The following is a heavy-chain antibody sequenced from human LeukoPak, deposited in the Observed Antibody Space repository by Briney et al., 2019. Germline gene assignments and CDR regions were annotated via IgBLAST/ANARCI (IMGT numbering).Heavy chain of an antibody. V-gene: IGHV4-39*02. CDR3: ARDSYDSSGYCYLDY. CDR1: GGSITSSNYY. D-gene: IGHD3-22*01. CDR2: IYHSEDT. Sequence: PSETLSLTCSVSGGSITSSNYYWAWIRQPPGKGLEWIGSIYHSEDTYYNPSLKSRVTISVDTSKKLFSLKLSSVTAADTAVYYCARDSYDSSGYCYLDYWGQGTLVTVSS. J-gene: IGHJ4*02.